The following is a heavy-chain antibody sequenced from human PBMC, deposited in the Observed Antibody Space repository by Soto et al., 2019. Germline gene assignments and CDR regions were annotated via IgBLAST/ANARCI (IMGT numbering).Heavy chain of an antibody. CDR2: IIPIFGTA. Sequence: SVKVSCKASGGTFSSYAISWVRQAPGQGLEWMGGIIPIFGTANYAQKFQGRVTITADKSTSTAYMELSSLRSEDTAVYYCASNGRGYSYEYYFDYWGQGTLVTVSS. J-gene: IGHJ4*02. CDR3: ASNGRGYSYEYYFDY. V-gene: IGHV1-69*06. D-gene: IGHD5-18*01. CDR1: GGTFSSYA.